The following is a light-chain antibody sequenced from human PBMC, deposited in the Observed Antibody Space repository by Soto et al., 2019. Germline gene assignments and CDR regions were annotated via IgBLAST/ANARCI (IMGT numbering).Light chain of an antibody. Sequence: QSALTQPASVSGSPGQSITISCTGTSSDVGGYNYVSWYQQHPGKAPKLMIYEVSNRPSGVSNRFSGSKSGNTASLTISGLLAEDEADYYCSSYTSSSTLEFGGGTKLTVL. CDR1: SSDVGGYNY. CDR2: EVS. CDR3: SSYTSSSTLE. V-gene: IGLV2-14*01. J-gene: IGLJ3*02.